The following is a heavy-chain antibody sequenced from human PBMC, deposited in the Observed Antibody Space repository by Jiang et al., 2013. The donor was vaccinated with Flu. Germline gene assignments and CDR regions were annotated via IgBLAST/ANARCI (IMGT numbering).Heavy chain of an antibody. CDR3: ASPLGVRFLEWPAFDY. J-gene: IGHJ4*02. CDR2: INPSGGST. V-gene: IGHV1-46*01. Sequence: GAEVKKPGASVKVSCKASGYTFTSYYMHWVRQAPGQGLEWMGIINPSGGSTSYAQKFQGRVTMTRDTSTSTVYMELSSLRSEDTAVYYCASPLGVRFLEWPAFDYWAREPWSPSPQ. CDR1: GYTFTSYY. D-gene: IGHD3-3*01.